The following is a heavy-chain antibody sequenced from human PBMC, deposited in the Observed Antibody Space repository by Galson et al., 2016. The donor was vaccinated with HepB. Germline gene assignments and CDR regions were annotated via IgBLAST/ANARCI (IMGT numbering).Heavy chain of an antibody. D-gene: IGHD3-3*01. Sequence: SLRLSCAASGITFSDSYMTWIRHAPGKGLEWHSSISRSGSTIYYDHSVKGRFTISRDNAQSPLYLQMNCLRAEDTAVYYCARVMVDYHYWSNKPKHYYSGMDVWGQGTTVTVSS. CDR1: GITFSDSY. CDR2: ISRSGSTI. V-gene: IGHV3-11*01. J-gene: IGHJ6*02. CDR3: ARVMVDYHYWSNKPKHYYSGMDV.